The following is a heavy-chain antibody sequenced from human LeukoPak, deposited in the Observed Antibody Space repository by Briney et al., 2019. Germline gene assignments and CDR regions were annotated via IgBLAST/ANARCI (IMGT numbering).Heavy chain of an antibody. CDR3: ARGDPHADL. Sequence: GGSLRLSCAASGFDLHTYEMNWVRQAPGKGLEWIADITISGHTKNYADSVKGRFTISRDSARTSLYLQMNSLRVEDTGVYFCARGDPHADLWGQGTLVTVPS. CDR2: ITISGHTK. CDR1: GFDLHTYE. J-gene: IGHJ5*02. V-gene: IGHV3-48*03.